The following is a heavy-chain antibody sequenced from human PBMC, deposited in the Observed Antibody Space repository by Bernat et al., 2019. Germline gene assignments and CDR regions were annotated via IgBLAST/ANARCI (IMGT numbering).Heavy chain of an antibody. CDR1: GFAFGAYS. D-gene: IGHD2-15*01. J-gene: IGHJ6*02. CDR2: ISSGSSYI. V-gene: IGHV3-21*01. CDR3: ARVGCSGGGCSTRRDYYYGMDV. Sequence: EVQLVESGGGLVKPGGSLRLSCAASGFAFGAYSMDWVRRAPGQGLEWVSSISSGSSYINYADSAEGRFTIARNNAKNSLYLQMNSLRAEETAVYYCARVGCSGGGCSTRRDYYYGMDVWGQGTTVTVSS.